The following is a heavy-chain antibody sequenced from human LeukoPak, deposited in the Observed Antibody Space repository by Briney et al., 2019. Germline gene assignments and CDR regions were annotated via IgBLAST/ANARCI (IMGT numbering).Heavy chain of an antibody. J-gene: IGHJ6*02. CDR3: AKVLQHDYGASGDYYGMDV. CDR2: ISFDGSNK. D-gene: IGHD4-17*01. Sequence: PGTSLRLSYTASGFTFSTYAMHWVRQAPGKGLEWVAVISFDGSNKYYADSVKGRFTISRDNSKKTLYLQMNSLRAEDTAVYYCAKVLQHDYGASGDYYGMDVWGQGTTVTVSS. V-gene: IGHV3-30-3*01. CDR1: GFTFSTYA.